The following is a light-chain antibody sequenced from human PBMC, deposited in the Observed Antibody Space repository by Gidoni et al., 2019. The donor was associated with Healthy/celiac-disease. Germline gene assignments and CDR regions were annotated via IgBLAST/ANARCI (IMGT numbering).Light chain of an antibody. J-gene: IGKJ1*01. Sequence: DIQMTPSPSSLSASVGDRVTITCRASQGISNYLAWYQQKPGKVPKLLIYAASTLQSGVPSRFSGSGSGTDFTLTISSLQSEDVATYYCQKYNSAPRTFGQGTKVEIK. CDR3: QKYNSAPRT. CDR2: AAS. CDR1: QGISNY. V-gene: IGKV1-27*01.